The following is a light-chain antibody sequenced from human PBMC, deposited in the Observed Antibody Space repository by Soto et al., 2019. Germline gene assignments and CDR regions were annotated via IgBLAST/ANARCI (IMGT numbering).Light chain of an antibody. CDR1: QAINNY. V-gene: IGKV1-27*01. CDR3: QKYNSAPLT. Sequence: DIQMTQSPSSLSASGRDRVAITCRASQAINNYLAWYQQKPGKFPKLLIYAASTLHPGVPSRFSGSGSGTDFTLTISSLQPEDVATYYCQKYNSAPLTFGPGTRLEIK. J-gene: IGKJ5*01. CDR2: AAS.